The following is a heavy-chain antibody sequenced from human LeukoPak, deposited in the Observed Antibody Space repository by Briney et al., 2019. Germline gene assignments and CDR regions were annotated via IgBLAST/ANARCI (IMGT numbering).Heavy chain of an antibody. CDR1: GYTFTGYY. CDR3: ARGLTYYYDSSGYNDAFDI. CDR2: MNPNSGNT. D-gene: IGHD3-22*01. V-gene: IGHV1-8*02. J-gene: IGHJ3*02. Sequence: GASVKVSCKASGYTFTGYYMHWVRQAPGQGLEWMGWMNPNSGNTGYAQKFQGRVTMTRNTSISTAYMELSSLRSEDTAVYYCARGLTYYYDSSGYNDAFDIWGQGTMVTVSS.